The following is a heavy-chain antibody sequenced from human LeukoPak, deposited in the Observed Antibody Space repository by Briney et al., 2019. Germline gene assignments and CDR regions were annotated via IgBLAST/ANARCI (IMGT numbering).Heavy chain of an antibody. CDR2: IYSRVT. Sequence: SETLSLTCTVSGGSISSFHWSWIRQPPGKGLEWIGRIYSRVTTYNPSLKSRVTMSADTSRNHVSLTLNSVTAADTAVYYCARDSGTTGEVKFDPWGQGTLVTVSS. CDR3: ARDSGTTGEVKFDP. CDR1: GGSISSFH. D-gene: IGHD3-10*01. J-gene: IGHJ5*02. V-gene: IGHV4-4*07.